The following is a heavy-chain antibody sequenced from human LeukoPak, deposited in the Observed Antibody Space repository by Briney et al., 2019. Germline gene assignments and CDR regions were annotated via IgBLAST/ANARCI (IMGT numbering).Heavy chain of an antibody. CDR3: ARGRGIFGVVIIKGAYDY. J-gene: IGHJ4*02. CDR2: INHSGST. D-gene: IGHD3-3*02. CDR1: GGSFSGYY. Sequence: PSETLSLTCAVYGGSFSGYYWSWIRQPPGKGPEWIGEINHSGSTNYNPSLKSRVTISVDTSKNQFSLKLSSVTAADTAVYYCARGRGIFGVVIIKGAYDYWGQGTLVTVSS. V-gene: IGHV4-34*01.